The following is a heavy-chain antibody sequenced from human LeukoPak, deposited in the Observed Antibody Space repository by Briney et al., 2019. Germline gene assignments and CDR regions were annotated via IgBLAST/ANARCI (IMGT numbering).Heavy chain of an antibody. J-gene: IGHJ3*02. CDR3: ARQMVVVVVAATTDAFDI. CDR2: IYYSGST. Sequence: SETLSLTCTVSGGFISSSSYYWGWIRQPPGKGLEWIGSIYYSGSTYYNPSLKSRVTISVDTSKNQFSLKLSSVTAADTAVYYCARQMVVVVVAATTDAFDIWGQGTMVTVSS. V-gene: IGHV4-39*01. CDR1: GGFISSSSYY. D-gene: IGHD2-15*01.